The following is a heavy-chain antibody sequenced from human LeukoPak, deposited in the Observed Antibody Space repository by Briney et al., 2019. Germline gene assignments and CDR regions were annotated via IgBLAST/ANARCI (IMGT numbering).Heavy chain of an antibody. CDR2: IWSDGSRQ. J-gene: IGHJ5*02. CDR1: GFIFSSYA. Sequence: GTPLRLSCAASGFIFSSYAMHWVRQAPGTGLEWVAVIWSDGSRQYYLDSVKGRFTISRDNSKNTLYLQMNSLRAEDTAVYSCARGVAQNGNPNYFDPWGRGTLVTVSS. CDR3: ARGVAQNGNPNYFDP. V-gene: IGHV3-33*01. D-gene: IGHD2-15*01.